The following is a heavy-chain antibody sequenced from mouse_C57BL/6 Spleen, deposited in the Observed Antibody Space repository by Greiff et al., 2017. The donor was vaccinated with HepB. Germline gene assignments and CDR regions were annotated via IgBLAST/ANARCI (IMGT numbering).Heavy chain of an antibody. Sequence: EVQLQQSGPVLVKPGASVKMSCKASGYTFTDYYMNWVKQSHGKSLEWIGVINPYNGGTSYNQKFKGKATLNVDKSSSTAYMELNSLTSEDSAVYYCARGGGSWFAYWGQGTLVTVSA. V-gene: IGHV1-19*01. CDR3: ARGGGSWFAY. CDR2: INPYNGGT. CDR1: GYTFTDYY. J-gene: IGHJ3*01.